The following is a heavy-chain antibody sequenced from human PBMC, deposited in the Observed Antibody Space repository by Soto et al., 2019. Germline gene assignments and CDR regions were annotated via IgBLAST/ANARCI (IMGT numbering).Heavy chain of an antibody. CDR1: GYSISSSNW. V-gene: IGHV4-28*01. CDR3: ATTVRHNWNYKFDP. J-gene: IGHJ5*02. CDR2: IYYSGST. Sequence: PSETLSLTCAVSGYSISSSNWWGWIRQPPGKGLEWIGYIYYSGSTYYNPSLKSRVTISVDTSKNQFSLKLSSVTAADTAVYYCATTVRHNWNYKFDPWGQGTLVTVSS. D-gene: IGHD1-7*01.